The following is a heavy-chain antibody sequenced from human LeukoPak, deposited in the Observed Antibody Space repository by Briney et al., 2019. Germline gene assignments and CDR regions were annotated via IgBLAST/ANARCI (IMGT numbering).Heavy chain of an antibody. CDR1: GGSDSSGSYY. J-gene: IGHJ5*02. Sequence: SETLSLTCTVSGGSDSSGSYYWSWIRQPPGKGLEWIGYIFYSGSTNYNPSLKSRVTISVDTSKNQFSLKLSSVTAADSAVYYCARDQVAYYDILTGSSGMNWFDPWGQGTLVTVSS. V-gene: IGHV4-61*01. CDR2: IFYSGST. CDR3: ARDQVAYYDILTGSSGMNWFDP. D-gene: IGHD3-9*01.